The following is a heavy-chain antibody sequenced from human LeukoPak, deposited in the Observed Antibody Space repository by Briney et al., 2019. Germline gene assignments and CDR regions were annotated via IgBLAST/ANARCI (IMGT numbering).Heavy chain of an antibody. J-gene: IGHJ4*02. CDR3: AGLVGRYSSGLYYYYFDY. Sequence: PSGTLSLTCTVSGDSINSLGLWSWVRQPPGKGLEWIGEMYLSGTTHSNPSVKSRVTLSIDKSKNQFFLNLSSVTAADTAVYYCAGLVGRYSSGLYYYYFDYWGQGTLVTVSS. V-gene: IGHV4-4*02. D-gene: IGHD3-22*01. CDR1: GDSINSLGL. CDR2: MYLSGTT.